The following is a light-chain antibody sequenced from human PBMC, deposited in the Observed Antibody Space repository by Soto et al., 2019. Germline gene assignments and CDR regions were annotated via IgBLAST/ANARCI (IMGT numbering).Light chain of an antibody. Sequence: DIPMTQSPSSLSASVGDRVTITCQADQGISKSLSWYQQKPGMAPKLLIYAASNLETGVPSRFSGSGSGIDFTLTISSLQPEDFGRYYCQQYDDLPFTFGGGTNVEIK. V-gene: IGKV1-33*01. CDR2: AAS. CDR3: QQYDDLPFT. J-gene: IGKJ4*01. CDR1: QGISKS.